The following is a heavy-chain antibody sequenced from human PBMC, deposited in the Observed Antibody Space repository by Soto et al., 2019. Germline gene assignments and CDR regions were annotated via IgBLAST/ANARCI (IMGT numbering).Heavy chain of an antibody. Sequence: EVQLLESGGGLVQPGGSLRLSCAASGFTFSSYAMRWVRQAPGKGLEWVSAVSGSGGSTYYADSVKGRFTISRDNSKNTLYLQMNSLRAADTAVYYWARRGPGTYFDYWGQGTLVTVSS. CDR2: VSGSGGST. J-gene: IGHJ4*02. D-gene: IGHD6-13*01. CDR3: ARRGPGTYFDY. V-gene: IGHV3-23*01. CDR1: GFTFSSYA.